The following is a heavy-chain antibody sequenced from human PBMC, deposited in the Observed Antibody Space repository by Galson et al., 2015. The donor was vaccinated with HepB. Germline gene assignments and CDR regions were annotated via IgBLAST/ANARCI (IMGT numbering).Heavy chain of an antibody. CDR2: IIPTSGAA. CDR3: ARDSSSYPFQF. J-gene: IGHJ4*02. Sequence: SVKVSCKASGGTFSTYSLSWVRQAPGQGLQWMGGIIPTSGAASNAQRFQGRVTITADGSTSTAYMELSNLRSDDTAVYYCARDSSSYPFQFWGEGTPVTVSS. CDR1: GGTFSTYS. D-gene: IGHD3-22*01. V-gene: IGHV1-69*13.